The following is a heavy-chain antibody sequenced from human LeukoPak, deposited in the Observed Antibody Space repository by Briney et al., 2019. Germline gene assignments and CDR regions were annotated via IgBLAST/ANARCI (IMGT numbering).Heavy chain of an antibody. CDR1: GGSFSGYY. V-gene: IGHV4-59*10. CDR3: VRGPYGSGISNWFDP. Sequence: SETLSLTCAVYGGSFSGYYWSWIRQPPGKGLEWIGRIYTSGSTNYNPSLKSRVTISVDTSKNQFSLKLTSVTAADTAVYYCVRGPYGSGISNWFDPWGQGTLVIVSS. J-gene: IGHJ5*02. CDR2: IYTSGST. D-gene: IGHD3-10*01.